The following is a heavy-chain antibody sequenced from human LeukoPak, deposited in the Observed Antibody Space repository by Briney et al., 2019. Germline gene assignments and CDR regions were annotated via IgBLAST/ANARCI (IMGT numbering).Heavy chain of an antibody. Sequence: SGGSLRHSCAASGFTFSDYYVSWIRQAPGKGLEWVSYISSSGSTIYYADSVKGQFTISRDDAKNSLYLQMNSLRAEDTAVYYCAREERRYYYDSSGYDGYWGQGTLVTVSS. CDR3: AREERRYYYDSSGYDGY. CDR1: GFTFSDYY. D-gene: IGHD3-22*01. J-gene: IGHJ4*02. V-gene: IGHV3-11*01. CDR2: ISSSGSTI.